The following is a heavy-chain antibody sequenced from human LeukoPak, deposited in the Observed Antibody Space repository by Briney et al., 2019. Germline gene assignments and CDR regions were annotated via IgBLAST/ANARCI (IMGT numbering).Heavy chain of an antibody. V-gene: IGHV1-2*02. CDR1: GYIFTGYY. CDR2: INPNGGAT. CDR3: ARDERYSDADHHYPDLGY. J-gene: IGHJ4*02. Sequence: ASVKVSRKASGYIFTGYYLFWVRQAPGQGLEWMGWINPNGGATRYAQKFQGRVTLTCDTSIRTTYMELSSLTSDDTAVYYCARDERYSDADHHYPDLGYWGQGTLVTVSS. D-gene: IGHD3-16*01.